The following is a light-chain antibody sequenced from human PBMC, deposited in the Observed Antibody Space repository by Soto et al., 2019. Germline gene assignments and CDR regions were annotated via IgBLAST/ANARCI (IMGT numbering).Light chain of an antibody. Sequence: QSALTQPASVSGSPGQSITISCTGSNTDIGNYKYVSWYQQHPGKAPKLMIYEVSNRPSGVSNRFSGSKSGNTASLTISGLQAEDEAHYYCSSYTTTSTILFGGGTKVTVL. CDR3: SSYTTTSTIL. V-gene: IGLV2-14*01. CDR1: NTDIGNYKY. CDR2: EVS. J-gene: IGLJ2*01.